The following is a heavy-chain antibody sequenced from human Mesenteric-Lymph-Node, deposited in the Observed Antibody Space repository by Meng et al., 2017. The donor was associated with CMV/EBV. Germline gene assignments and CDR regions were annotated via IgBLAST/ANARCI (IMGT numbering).Heavy chain of an antibody. D-gene: IGHD1-7*01. J-gene: IGHJ5*02. CDR3: ATADFLVTGTTRIGFDP. CDR2: INHSGTT. V-gene: IGHV4-39*07. Sequence: SETLSLTCSVSGDSISSSSYFWSWIRQPPGKGLEWIGEINHSGTTNYNPSLKSRVTISVDTSKNQFSLNLSSVTAADTAVYYCATADFLVTGTTRIGFDPWGQGTLVTVSS. CDR1: GDSISSSSYF.